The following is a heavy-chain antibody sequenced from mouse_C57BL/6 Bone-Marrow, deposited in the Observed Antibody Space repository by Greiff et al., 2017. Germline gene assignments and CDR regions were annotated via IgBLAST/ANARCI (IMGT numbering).Heavy chain of an antibody. CDR3: ARRGYDGYLYWYFDV. D-gene: IGHD2-3*01. V-gene: IGHV1-19*01. CDR2: INPYNGGT. Sequence: EVQLQQSGPVLVKPGASVKMSCKASGYTFTDYYMNWVKQSHGKSLEWIGVINPYNGGTSYNQKFKGKATLTVDKSSSTAYMELNSLTSEDSAVYYCARRGYDGYLYWYFDVWGTGTTVTVSS. CDR1: GYTFTDYY. J-gene: IGHJ1*03.